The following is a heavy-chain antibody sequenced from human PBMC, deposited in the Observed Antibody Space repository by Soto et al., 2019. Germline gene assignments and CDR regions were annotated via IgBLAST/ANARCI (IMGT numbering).Heavy chain of an antibody. J-gene: IGHJ3*01. D-gene: IGHD3-10*01. Sequence: EVQLVESGGGLVQPGGSLRLSCTASGFSSSNYEMNWIRQAPGKGLEWVAHISTTGTSPYYADSVRGRFTVSRDTANKLIYLQMNSLRAEDTALYSCARDGHRGPSDAFDVWGQGTMVTVSS. CDR1: GFSSSNYE. CDR2: ISTTGTSP. V-gene: IGHV3-48*03. CDR3: ARDGHRGPSDAFDV.